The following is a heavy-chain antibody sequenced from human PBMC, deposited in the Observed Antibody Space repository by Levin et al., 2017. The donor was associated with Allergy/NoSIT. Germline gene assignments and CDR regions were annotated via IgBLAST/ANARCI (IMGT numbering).Heavy chain of an antibody. CDR1: GFTFTSYG. Sequence: GESLKISCAASGFTFTSYGMHWVLQAPGKGLEWVATIWYDVSKKYYAYSVRGRFTISRDNSRDNPKNTLYLEMNSLRAEDTAVYYCARDIRPYSSNWYPVAFDIWGQGTMITVSS. V-gene: IGHV3-33*01. J-gene: IGHJ3*02. CDR2: IWYDVSKK. CDR3: ARDIRPYSSNWYPVAFDI. D-gene: IGHD2-2*01.